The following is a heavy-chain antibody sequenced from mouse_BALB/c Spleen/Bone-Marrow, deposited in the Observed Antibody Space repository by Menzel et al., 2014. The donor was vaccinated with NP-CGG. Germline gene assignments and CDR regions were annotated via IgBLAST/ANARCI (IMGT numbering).Heavy chain of an antibody. V-gene: IGHV4-1*02. CDR3: ARQGYYGKGDY. D-gene: IGHD2-1*01. CDR2: INPDSSTI. CDR1: GFDFSRYW. J-gene: IGHJ2*01. Sequence: EVKLMESGGGLVQPGGSLKLSCAASGFDFSRYWMSWVRQAPGRGLEWIGEINPDSSTINYTPSLKDKFIISRDNAKNTLNLQMSKVRSEDTALYYCARQGYYGKGDYWGQGTTLTVSS.